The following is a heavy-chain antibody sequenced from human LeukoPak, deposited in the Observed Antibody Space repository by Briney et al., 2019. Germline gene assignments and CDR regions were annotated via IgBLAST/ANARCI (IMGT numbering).Heavy chain of an antibody. V-gene: IGHV3-30*03. Sequence: GGSLRLSCAASGFSFSSYGMHWVRQAPGKGLEWVAVISYDGTNKDYADSVKGRFTISRDNSKNTLFLQMNSLRTEDTAVYYCARGRSGYYYDYWGQGTLVTVSS. CDR1: GFSFSSYG. CDR2: ISYDGTNK. J-gene: IGHJ4*02. D-gene: IGHD3-22*01. CDR3: ARGRSGYYYDY.